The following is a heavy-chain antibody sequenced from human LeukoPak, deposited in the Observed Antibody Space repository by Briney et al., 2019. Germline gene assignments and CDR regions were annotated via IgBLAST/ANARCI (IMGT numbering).Heavy chain of an antibody. D-gene: IGHD2-2*01. Sequence: PSETLSLTCTVSRGSISDYYWSWIRQPPGEGLEWIGYIYYSGSTNYNPSLKSRVTISLDTSKNQFSLKLSSVTAADTAVYYCARRDIVVVPAKTNWFDPWGQGTLVTVSS. J-gene: IGHJ5*02. CDR3: ARRDIVVVPAKTNWFDP. CDR2: IYYSGST. V-gene: IGHV4-59*12. CDR1: RGSISDYY.